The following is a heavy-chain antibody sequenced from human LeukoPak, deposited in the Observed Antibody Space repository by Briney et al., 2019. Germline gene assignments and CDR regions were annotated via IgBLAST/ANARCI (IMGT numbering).Heavy chain of an antibody. Sequence: ASVKVSCKASGYTFTGYYMHWVRQAPGQGLEWMGWINPNSGGTNYAQKFQGRVTMTRDTSISTAYMELSRLRSDDTAVYYCARGQSYNSSGYYPLLPRGQGTLVTVSS. D-gene: IGHD3-22*01. V-gene: IGHV1-2*02. CDR3: ARGQSYNSSGYYPLLP. J-gene: IGHJ4*02. CDR2: INPNSGGT. CDR1: GYTFTGYY.